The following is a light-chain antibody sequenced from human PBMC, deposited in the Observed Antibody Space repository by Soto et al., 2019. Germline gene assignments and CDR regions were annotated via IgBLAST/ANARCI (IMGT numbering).Light chain of an antibody. J-gene: IGKJ1*01. CDR3: QQYHSYWT. V-gene: IGKV1-5*01. Sequence: DFHVTHSPSTLAASVGDRVTITCRASQNIRSRLAWFQQKPGKAPKLLIYDASSLESGVPQRFSGSGSGTEFTLTISSLQTDDFSTYYCQQYHSYWTFGQGTKVDIK. CDR1: QNIRSR. CDR2: DAS.